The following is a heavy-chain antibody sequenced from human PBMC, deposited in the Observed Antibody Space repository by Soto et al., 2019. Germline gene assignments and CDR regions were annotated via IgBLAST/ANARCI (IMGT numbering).Heavy chain of an antibody. V-gene: IGHV4-59*01. CDR3: ARRARYYYYGMDV. Sequence: SETLSLTCAVSGVTISTYYWSWIRQPPGKGLEWIGYNYHSGTTNYNPSLKSRVTISVDTSKNQFSLKLSSVTAADTAVYYCARRARYYYYGMDVWGQGTTVTVSS. CDR2: NYHSGTT. CDR1: GVTISTYY. J-gene: IGHJ6*02.